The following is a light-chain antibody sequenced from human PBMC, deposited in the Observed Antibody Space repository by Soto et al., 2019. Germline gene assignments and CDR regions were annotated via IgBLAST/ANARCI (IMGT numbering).Light chain of an antibody. CDR2: DAS. J-gene: IGKJ1*01. Sequence: DIQMTQSPSTLSASVGDSVSITCRASQRIGTWLTWYQQKPGKVPELLIYDASHLTSGVPSRFSGSGSGTEFTLSISSLQPDDFATYYCQHYYTYPYTFGQGTKVDIK. V-gene: IGKV1-5*01. CDR1: QRIGTW. CDR3: QHYYTYPYT.